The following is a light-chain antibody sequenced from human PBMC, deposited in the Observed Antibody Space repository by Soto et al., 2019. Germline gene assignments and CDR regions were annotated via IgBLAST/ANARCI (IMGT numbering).Light chain of an antibody. J-gene: IGKJ2*01. Sequence: EIVLTQSPGTLSLYPGERATLSCRASQSVSSSYLAWYQQKPGQAPRLLIYGASSRATGIPDRFSGSGSGTDFTLTISRLEPEDFAVYYCQQYGSSPHVTFGQGTKLEIK. CDR1: QSVSSSY. V-gene: IGKV3-20*01. CDR2: GAS. CDR3: QQYGSSPHVT.